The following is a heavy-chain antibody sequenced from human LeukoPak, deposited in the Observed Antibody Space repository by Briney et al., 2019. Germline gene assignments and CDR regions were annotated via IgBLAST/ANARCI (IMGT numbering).Heavy chain of an antibody. D-gene: IGHD1-26*01. CDR1: GFTFSTYG. V-gene: IGHV3-23*01. CDR3: AKGAKRVVGATTHWIDP. Sequence: GGSLRLSCAASGFTFSTYGMNWVRQAPGKGLEWVSGISPSGGITYYTDSVKGRFTISRDNSKHTVSLQMNSLRAEDTAVYYCAKGAKRVVGATTHWIDPWGQGTLVTVSS. CDR2: ISPSGGIT. J-gene: IGHJ5*02.